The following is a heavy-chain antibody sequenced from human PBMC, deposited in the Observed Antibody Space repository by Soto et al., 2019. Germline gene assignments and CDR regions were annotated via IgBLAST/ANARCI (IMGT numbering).Heavy chain of an antibody. CDR1: GFTFSSYG. Sequence: QVQLVESGGGVVQPGRSLRLSCAASGFTFSSYGMHWVRQAPGKGLEWVAVIWYDGSNKYYADSVKGRFTISRDNSKNTLYRQMNSLSAEDTAVYYCARENGGGIAAAGIDYWGQGTLVTVSS. D-gene: IGHD6-13*01. V-gene: IGHV3-33*01. CDR2: IWYDGSNK. CDR3: ARENGGGIAAAGIDY. J-gene: IGHJ4*02.